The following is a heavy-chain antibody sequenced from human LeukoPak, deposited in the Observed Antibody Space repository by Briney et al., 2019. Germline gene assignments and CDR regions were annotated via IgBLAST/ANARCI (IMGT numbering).Heavy chain of an antibody. J-gene: IGHJ3*02. D-gene: IGHD3-22*01. CDR2: ISSSSSYI. Sequence: GSLRLSCAASGFTFSRYSMNWVRQAPGKGLEWVSSISSSSSYIYYADSVKGRFTISRDNAKNSLYLQMNSLRAEDTAVYYCATGRRYYDSSGYPHDAFDIWGQGTMVTVSS. CDR1: GFTFSRYS. CDR3: ATGRRYYDSSGYPHDAFDI. V-gene: IGHV3-21*01.